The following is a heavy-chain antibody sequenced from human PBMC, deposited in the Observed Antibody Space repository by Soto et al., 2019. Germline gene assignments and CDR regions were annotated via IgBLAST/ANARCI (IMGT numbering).Heavy chain of an antibody. D-gene: IGHD2-15*01. J-gene: IGHJ3*02. Sequence: QVQLQESGPGLVKPSQTLSLTCTVSGGSISSGDYYWSWIRQPPGKGLEWIGYIYYSGSTYYNPSRKSRVTTSVDTSKNQFSLKLSSVTAADTAVYYCARGKVVVAASAFDIWGQGTMVTVSS. CDR3: ARGKVVVAASAFDI. CDR1: GGSISSGDYY. V-gene: IGHV4-30-4*01. CDR2: IYYSGST.